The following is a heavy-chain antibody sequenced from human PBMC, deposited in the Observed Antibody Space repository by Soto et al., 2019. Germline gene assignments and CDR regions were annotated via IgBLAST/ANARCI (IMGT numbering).Heavy chain of an antibody. V-gene: IGHV3-30*18. J-gene: IGHJ4*02. CDR2: ISYDGSNK. CDR1: GFTFSSYG. D-gene: IGHD3-9*01. CDR3: AKGGGSYDILTGHFLGYFDY. Sequence: QVQLVESGGGVVQPGRSLRLSCAASGFTFSSYGMHWVRQAPGKGLEWVAVISYDGSNKYYADSVKGRFTISRDNSKNTLYLQMNSLRAEDTAVYYCAKGGGSYDILTGHFLGYFDYWGQGTLVTVSS.